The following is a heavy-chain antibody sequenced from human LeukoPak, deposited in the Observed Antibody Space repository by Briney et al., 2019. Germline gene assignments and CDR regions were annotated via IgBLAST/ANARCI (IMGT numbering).Heavy chain of an antibody. J-gene: IGHJ4*02. CDR2: IYHSGST. V-gene: IGHV4-4*02. Sequence: SETLSLTCAVSGGSISSSYWWSWIRQPPGKGLEWIGEIYHSGSTNYNLSLKSRVTISVDTSKNQFSLKLSSVTAADTAVYYCARLMVRGVIAKYYFDYWGQGTLVTVSS. CDR3: ARLMVRGVIAKYYFDY. CDR1: GGSISSSYW. D-gene: IGHD3-10*01.